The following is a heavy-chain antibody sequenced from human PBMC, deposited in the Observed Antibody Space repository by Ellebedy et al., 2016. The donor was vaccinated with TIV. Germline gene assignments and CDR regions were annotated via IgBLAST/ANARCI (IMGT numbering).Heavy chain of an antibody. CDR2: IYYSGST. CDR3: ARVLHSYFDL. J-gene: IGHJ2*01. D-gene: IGHD2-15*01. CDR1: GGSISSGGYY. V-gene: IGHV4-31*03. Sequence: SETLSLTXTVSGGSISSGGYYWSWIRQHPGKGLEWIGYIYYSGSTYYNPSLKSRVTISVDTSKNQFSLKLSSVTAADTAVYYCARVLHSYFDLWGRGTLVTVSS.